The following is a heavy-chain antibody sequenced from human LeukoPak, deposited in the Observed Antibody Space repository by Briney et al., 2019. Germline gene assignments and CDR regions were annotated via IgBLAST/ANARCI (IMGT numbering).Heavy chain of an antibody. D-gene: IGHD2-2*02. CDR3: ARSYCSSTSCYTEGFDY. V-gene: IGHV1-18*01. J-gene: IGHJ4*02. CDR1: GYTFTSYG. Sequence: ASVKVSCKASGYTFTSYGISWVRQAPGQGLEWMGWISAYNGNTNYAQKFQGRVTITTDESTSTAYMELSSLRSEDTAVYYCARSYCSSTSCYTEGFDYWGQGTLVTVSS. CDR2: ISAYNGNT.